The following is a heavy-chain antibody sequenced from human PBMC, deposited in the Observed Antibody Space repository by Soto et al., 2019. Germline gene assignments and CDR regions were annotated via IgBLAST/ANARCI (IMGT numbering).Heavy chain of an antibody. Sequence: SETLSLTCTVAGGSVSNNSYYLGWIRQPPGKRLEWIGSVYYSGSAYYNPSLKSRLTISVDTSMNHFSLKLSSVTAADTAIYYCARRPLVRGIIPYYFDYWGQGTLVTVSS. CDR1: GGSVSNNSYY. D-gene: IGHD3-10*01. CDR2: VYYSGSA. CDR3: ARRPLVRGIIPYYFDY. J-gene: IGHJ4*02. V-gene: IGHV4-39*02.